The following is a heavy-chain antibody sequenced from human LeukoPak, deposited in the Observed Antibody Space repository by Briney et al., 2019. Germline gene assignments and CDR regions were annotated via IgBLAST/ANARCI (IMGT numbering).Heavy chain of an antibody. D-gene: IGHD2-15*01. V-gene: IGHV3-53*01. CDR3: ARYCSGGRCYSGLDP. CDR2: ITDST. CDR1: GFTFSTSW. J-gene: IGHJ5*02. Sequence: GGSLRLSCAASGFTFSTSWMHWVRQAPGKGLEWVSAITDSTYFADSVKGRFTISRHSSKNTVYLQMNSLRAEDTAVYYCARYCSGGRCYSGLDPWGQGALVTVSS.